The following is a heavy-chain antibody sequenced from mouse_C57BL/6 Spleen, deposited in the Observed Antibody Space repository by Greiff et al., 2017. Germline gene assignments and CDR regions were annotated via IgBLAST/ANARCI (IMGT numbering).Heavy chain of an antibody. CDR2: INPSSGYT. J-gene: IGHJ2*01. V-gene: IGHV1-4*01. CDR3: ARWGYDYDGYYFDY. D-gene: IGHD2-4*01. Sequence: QVQLQQSGAELARPGASVKMSCKASGYTFTSYTMRWVKQRPGQGLEWIGYINPSSGYTKYNQKFKDKATLTADKSSSTAYMQLSSLTSEDSAVYYCARWGYDYDGYYFDYWGQGTTLTVSS. CDR1: GYTFTSYT.